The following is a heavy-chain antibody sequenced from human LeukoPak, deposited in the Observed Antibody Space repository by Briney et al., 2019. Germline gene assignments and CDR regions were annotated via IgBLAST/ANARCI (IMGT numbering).Heavy chain of an antibody. CDR3: ARDRGPIAAAEYYYYYGMDV. V-gene: IGHV3-66*01. CDR2: IYSGGST. D-gene: IGHD6-13*01. Sequence: GGSLRLPCAASGFTVSSNYMSWVRQAPGKGLEWVSVIYSGGSTYYADSVKGRFTISRDNSKNTLYLQMNSLRAEDTAVYYCARDRGPIAAAEYYYYYGMDVWGQGTTVTVSS. J-gene: IGHJ6*02. CDR1: GFTVSSNY.